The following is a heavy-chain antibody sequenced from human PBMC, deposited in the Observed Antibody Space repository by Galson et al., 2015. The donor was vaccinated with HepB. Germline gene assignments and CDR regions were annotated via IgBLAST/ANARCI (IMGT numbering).Heavy chain of an antibody. D-gene: IGHD4-17*01. Sequence: SLRLSCAASGFIVSFNYMNWVRQAPGKGLEWVSTIAGGGNTYYTDSVMGRFTISRDNIKNTLYLQMNSLRHEDTAVYYRARYDYGDYWHDWGQGTLVTVSS. CDR1: GFIVSFNY. J-gene: IGHJ4*02. V-gene: IGHV3-66*01. CDR2: IAGGGNT. CDR3: ARYDYGDYWHD.